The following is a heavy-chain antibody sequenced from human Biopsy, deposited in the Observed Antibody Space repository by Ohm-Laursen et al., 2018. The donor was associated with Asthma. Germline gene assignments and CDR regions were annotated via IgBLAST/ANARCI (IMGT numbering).Heavy chain of an antibody. CDR1: GAYIGSRDHL. J-gene: IGHJ6*02. CDR3: ARVASYGDLYFGIDV. CDR2: VFWSGTT. V-gene: IGHV4-30-4*01. D-gene: IGHD4-17*01. Sequence: TLSLTCTVGGAYIGSRDHLWSWIRQSPGTGLEWIGFVFWSGTTHYNRSLERRLSISIDTTRNEFSTTLRSVTAADTAVYFCARVASYGDLYFGIDVWGPGTTVAVSS.